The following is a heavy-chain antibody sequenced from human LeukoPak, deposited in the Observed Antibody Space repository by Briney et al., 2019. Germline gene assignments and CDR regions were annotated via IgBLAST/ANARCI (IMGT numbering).Heavy chain of an antibody. Sequence: SETLSLTCTVSGGSISSYYWSWIRQPAGKGLEWIGRIYTSGSTNYNPSLKSRVTMSVDTSKNQFSLKLSSVTAADTAVYYCARLAYCGDDCPPPYWYFDLWVRGTLVTVSS. V-gene: IGHV4-4*07. CDR1: GGSISSYY. D-gene: IGHD2-21*02. J-gene: IGHJ2*01. CDR2: IYTSGST. CDR3: ARLAYCGDDCPPPYWYFDL.